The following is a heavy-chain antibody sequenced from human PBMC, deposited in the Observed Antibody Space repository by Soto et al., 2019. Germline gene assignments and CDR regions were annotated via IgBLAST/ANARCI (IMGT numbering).Heavy chain of an antibody. CDR1: GFTLSSYS. D-gene: IGHD3-22*01. J-gene: IGHJ4*02. CDR3: ASLSGYFAYYFDY. Sequence: LRLSCAASGFTLSSYSMNWVRQSPGKGLEWVSSISSSSSYIYYADSVKGRFTISRDNAKNSLYLQMNSLRAEDTAVYYCASLSGYFAYYFDYWGQGTLVTVSS. V-gene: IGHV3-21*01. CDR2: ISSSSSYI.